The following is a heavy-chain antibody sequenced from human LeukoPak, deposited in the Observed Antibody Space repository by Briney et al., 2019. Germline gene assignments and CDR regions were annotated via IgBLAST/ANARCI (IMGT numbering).Heavy chain of an antibody. V-gene: IGHV1-2*02. Sequence: ASVKVSCKASGYTFTGYYMHWVRQAPGQGLEWMGWINPNSGGTNYAQKFQGRVTMTRDTSISTAYMELSRLRSDDTAVYYCARGNKKYQLLEYYYYYYMDVSGKGTTVTVSS. CDR2: INPNSGGT. J-gene: IGHJ6*03. CDR1: GYTFTGYY. CDR3: ARGNKKYQLLEYYYYYYMDV. D-gene: IGHD2-2*01.